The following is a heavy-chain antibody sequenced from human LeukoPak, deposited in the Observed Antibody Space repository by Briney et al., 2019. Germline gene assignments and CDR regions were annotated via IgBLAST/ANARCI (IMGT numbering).Heavy chain of an antibody. CDR2: ISSSSSYI. Sequence: GGSLRLSCAASGFTFSSYSMNWVRQAPGKGLEWVSSISSSSSYIYYADSVKVRFTISRDNAKNSLYLQMNSLRAEDTAVYYCARDLGYSSSWYLIWYFDYWGQGTLVTVSS. D-gene: IGHD6-13*01. J-gene: IGHJ4*02. V-gene: IGHV3-21*01. CDR3: ARDLGYSSSWYLIWYFDY. CDR1: GFTFSSYS.